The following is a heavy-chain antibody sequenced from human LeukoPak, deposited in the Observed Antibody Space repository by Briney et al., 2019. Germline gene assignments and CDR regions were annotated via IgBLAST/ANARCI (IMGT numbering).Heavy chain of an antibody. D-gene: IGHD1-26*01. CDR1: EFTFSSYA. J-gene: IGHJ4*02. CDR2: ISGGSVSS. Sequence: GGSLRLSCAASEFTFSSYARAWVRQAPGKGLEWVSAISGGSVSSYYADSVKGRFTTSRDNSKNTLYLQMNNLRAEDTAVYYCAKVKGFGLVPNVYWGQGALVIVSS. CDR3: AKVKGFGLVPNVY. V-gene: IGHV3-23*01.